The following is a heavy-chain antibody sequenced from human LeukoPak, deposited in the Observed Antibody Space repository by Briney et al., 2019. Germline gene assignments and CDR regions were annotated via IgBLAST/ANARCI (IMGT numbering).Heavy chain of an antibody. CDR3: AGGIAAAGSPLYYFDY. CDR1: GGSFSGYY. Sequence: SETLSLTCAVYGGSFSGYYWSWIRQPPGKGLEWIGEINHSGSTNYNPSLKSRVTISVDTSKNQFSLKLSSVTAADTAVYYCAGGIAAAGSPLYYFDYWGQGTLVTVSS. CDR2: INHSGST. V-gene: IGHV4-34*01. D-gene: IGHD6-13*01. J-gene: IGHJ4*02.